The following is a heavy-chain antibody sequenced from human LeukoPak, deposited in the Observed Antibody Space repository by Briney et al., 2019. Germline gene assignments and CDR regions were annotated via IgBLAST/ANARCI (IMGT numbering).Heavy chain of an antibody. D-gene: IGHD6-19*01. J-gene: IGHJ4*02. CDR2: MNPNSGYT. CDR1: GYTFTTYD. Sequence: GASVKVSCTPSGYTFTTYDINWVRQATGQGLEWMGWMNPNSGYTGYAQKFQGRVTITRDTSISTAYMELSSLRSEDTAVYYCARVAGSIDYWGQGTLVTVSS. V-gene: IGHV1-8*03. CDR3: ARVAGSIDY.